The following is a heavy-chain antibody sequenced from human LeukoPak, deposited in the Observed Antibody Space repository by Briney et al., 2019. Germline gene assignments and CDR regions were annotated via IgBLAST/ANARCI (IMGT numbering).Heavy chain of an antibody. CDR2: INSDGSST. CDR1: GFTFSSYW. Sequence: GGSLRLSCAASGFTFSSYWMHWVRQAPGKGLVWVSRINSDGSSTSYADSVKGRFTISRDNAKNTLYLQMNSLRAEDTAVYYCAGEAAVGYCSSTSCSTLDYWGQGTLVTVSS. D-gene: IGHD2-2*02. V-gene: IGHV3-74*01. J-gene: IGHJ4*02. CDR3: AGEAAVGYCSSTSCSTLDY.